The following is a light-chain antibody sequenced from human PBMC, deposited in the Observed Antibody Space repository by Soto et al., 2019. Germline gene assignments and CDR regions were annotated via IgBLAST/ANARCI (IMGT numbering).Light chain of an antibody. CDR1: QSVSSY. V-gene: IGKV3-11*01. Sequence: EIVLTQSPATLSLSPGERATLSCRASQSVSSYLAWYQQKPGQAPRLLIYDASNRATGIPARFSGSGSGTYFTLTISRLAPEDFAVYYCQQRGSHYTFGQGTKLEI. J-gene: IGKJ2*01. CDR2: DAS. CDR3: QQRGSHYT.